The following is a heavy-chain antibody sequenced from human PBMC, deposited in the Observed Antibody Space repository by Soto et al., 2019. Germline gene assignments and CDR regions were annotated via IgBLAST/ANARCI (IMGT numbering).Heavy chain of an antibody. CDR1: GFTFGDYA. V-gene: IGHV3-49*04. CDR2: IRSKAYGGTT. J-gene: IGHJ6*02. D-gene: IGHD1-26*01. Sequence: GGSLRLSCTASGFTFGDYAMSWVRQAPGKGLEWVGFIRSKAYGGTTEYAASVKGRFTISRDDSKSIAYLQMNSLKTEDTAVYYCTRGSGSYQIYYYYGMDVWGQGTTGTGS. CDR3: TRGSGSYQIYYYYGMDV.